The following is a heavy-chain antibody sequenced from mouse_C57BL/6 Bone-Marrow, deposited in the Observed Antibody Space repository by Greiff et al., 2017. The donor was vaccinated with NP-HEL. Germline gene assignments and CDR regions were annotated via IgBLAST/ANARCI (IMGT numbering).Heavy chain of an antibody. J-gene: IGHJ2*01. CDR1: GFNIKDDY. Sequence: VQLQQSGAELVRPGASVKLSCTASGFNIKDDYMHWVKQRPEQGLEWIGWIDPENGDTEYASKFQGKATITADTSSNTAYLQLSSLTSEDTAVYYCTTWGSSDHGGQGTTLTVSS. CDR2: IDPENGDT. D-gene: IGHD1-1*01. CDR3: TTWGSSDH. V-gene: IGHV14-4*01.